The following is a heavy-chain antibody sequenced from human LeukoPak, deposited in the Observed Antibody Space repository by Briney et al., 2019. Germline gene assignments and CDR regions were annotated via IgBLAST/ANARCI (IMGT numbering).Heavy chain of an antibody. CDR2: ISSSGGGT. Sequence: GGSLRLSCAASGFTFNSYAMSWVRQAPGKGPEWVSAISSSGGGTYYADSVKGRFTISRDNSKNTLYLQMNSLRAEDTAVYYCAKPTGEGLAYCGDNCIDYFQLWGQGTLVTVSS. D-gene: IGHD2-21*02. CDR1: GFTFNSYA. CDR3: AKPTGEGLAYCGDNCIDYFQL. V-gene: IGHV3-23*01. J-gene: IGHJ1*01.